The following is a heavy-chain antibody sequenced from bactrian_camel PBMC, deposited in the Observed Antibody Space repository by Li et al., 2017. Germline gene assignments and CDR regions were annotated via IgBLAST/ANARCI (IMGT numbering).Heavy chain of an antibody. Sequence: VQLVESGGDLVQPGGSLRLSCSDSGASFSYYDMSWVRQAPGKGLEWVSAINSGGGVTYYADSVKGRFTISRDNTKNTLYLLLNSLKTEDTAMYYCAKAIQRAYHSGDHYYTGLAEFTYWGQGTQVTVS. CDR3: AKAIQRAYHSGDHYYTGLAEFTY. CDR1: GASFSYYD. J-gene: IGHJ4*01. D-gene: IGHD2*01. V-gene: IGHV3S40*01. CDR2: INSGGGVT.